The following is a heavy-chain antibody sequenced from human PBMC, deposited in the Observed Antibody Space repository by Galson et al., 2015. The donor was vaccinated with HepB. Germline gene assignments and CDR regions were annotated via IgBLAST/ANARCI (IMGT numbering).Heavy chain of an antibody. CDR1: GFTFSIYG. CDR2: ISYDGNNK. D-gene: IGHD5-12*01. J-gene: IGHJ4*02. CDR3: AKDIVDSRIGGAALN. Sequence: SLRLSCAASGFTFSIYGMHWVRQAPGKGLEWVAGISYDGNNKYYADSVKGRFTVSRDNSKSMLFLQMNSLMVEDTALFFYAKDIVDSRIGGAALNWGQGSLVSVSS. V-gene: IGHV3-30*18.